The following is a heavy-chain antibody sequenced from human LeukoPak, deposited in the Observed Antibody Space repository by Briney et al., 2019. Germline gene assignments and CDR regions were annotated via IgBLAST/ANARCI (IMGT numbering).Heavy chain of an antibody. CDR3: ARRAVGNSYYYSMDV. CDR2: ISAYNGST. Sequence: ASVKVSCKASGYTFTSYGISWVRQAPGQGLEWMGLISAYNGSTNYAQKLQGRVTMTTDTSTSTAYMELRSLRSDDTAVYYCARRAVGNSYYYSMDVWGKGTTVTVSS. J-gene: IGHJ6*03. V-gene: IGHV1-18*01. D-gene: IGHD4-23*01. CDR1: GYTFTSYG.